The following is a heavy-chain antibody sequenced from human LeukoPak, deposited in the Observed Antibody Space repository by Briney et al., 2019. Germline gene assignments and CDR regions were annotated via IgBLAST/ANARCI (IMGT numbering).Heavy chain of an antibody. J-gene: IGHJ4*02. Sequence: GGSLRLSCAASGFTVSSNLMSWVRQAPGKGLEWVSLLYSDGSTYYADSVKGRFTISRDNSKNTLYLQMNSLRTEDTAAYYCATAYNSGWSFDYWGQGTLVTVSS. V-gene: IGHV3-66*01. CDR1: GFTVSSNL. CDR3: ATAYNSGWSFDY. CDR2: LYSDGST. D-gene: IGHD6-19*01.